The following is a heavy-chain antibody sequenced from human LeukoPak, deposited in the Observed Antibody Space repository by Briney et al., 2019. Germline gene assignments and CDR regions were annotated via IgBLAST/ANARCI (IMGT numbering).Heavy chain of an antibody. CDR1: GYTFTSYY. V-gene: IGHV1-46*01. J-gene: IGHJ5*02. Sequence: GASVKVSCKASGYTFTSYYMHWVRQAPGQGLEWMGIINPSGGSTSYAQKFQGRVTMTRDTSTSTVYMELSSLRSEDTAVYYCARDKEFGPLLRYFFDPWGQGTLVTVSS. D-gene: IGHD3-9*01. CDR2: INPSGGST. CDR3: ARDKEFGPLLRYFFDP.